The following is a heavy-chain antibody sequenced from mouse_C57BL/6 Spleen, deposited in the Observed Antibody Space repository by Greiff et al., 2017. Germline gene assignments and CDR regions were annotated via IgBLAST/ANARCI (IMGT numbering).Heavy chain of an antibody. CDR2: IHPNSGST. CDR3: ADYYGSSPYWYFYV. CDR1: GYTFTSYW. J-gene: IGHJ1*03. V-gene: IGHV1-64*01. D-gene: IGHD1-1*01. Sequence: QVQLQQPGAELVKPGASVKLSCKASGYTFTSYWMHWVKQRPGQGLEWIGMIHPNSGSTNYNEKFKSKATLTVDKSSSTAYMQLSSLTSEDSAVYYCADYYGSSPYWYFYVWGTGTTVTVSS.